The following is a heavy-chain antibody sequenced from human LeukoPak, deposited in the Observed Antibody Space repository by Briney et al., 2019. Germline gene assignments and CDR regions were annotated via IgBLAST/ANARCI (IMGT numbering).Heavy chain of an antibody. D-gene: IGHD6-19*01. CDR1: GFTFSSYA. Sequence: PGGSLRLSCAASGFTFSSYAMHWVRQAPGKGLEWVAVISYDGSNKYYADSVKGRFTISRDNSRNTLYLQMNSLRAEDTAVYYCAKETAVTGACESWGPGTLVTVSS. CDR2: ISYDGSNK. J-gene: IGHJ4*02. CDR3: AKETAVTGACES. V-gene: IGHV3-30-3*01.